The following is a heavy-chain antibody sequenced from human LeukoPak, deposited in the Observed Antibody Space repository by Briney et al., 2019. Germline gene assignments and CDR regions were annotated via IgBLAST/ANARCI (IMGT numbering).Heavy chain of an antibody. D-gene: IGHD6-6*01. CDR2: ISSSGSTI. CDR3: ARAEYSSSSRHFDY. V-gene: IGHV3-11*04. Sequence: GGSLRLSCAASGFTFSDYYMSWIRQAPGKGLEWVSYISSSGSTIYYADSVKGRFTISRDNAKNTLYLQMNSLRAEDTAVYYCARAEYSSSSRHFDYWGQGTLVTVSS. CDR1: GFTFSDYY. J-gene: IGHJ4*02.